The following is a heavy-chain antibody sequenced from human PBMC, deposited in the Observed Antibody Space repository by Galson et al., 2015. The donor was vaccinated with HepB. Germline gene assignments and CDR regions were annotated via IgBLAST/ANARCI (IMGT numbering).Heavy chain of an antibody. V-gene: IGHV3-23*01. CDR1: GFTFSSYA. CDR2: ITGSGGST. CDR3: AKVPNFYCSGGNCHFDY. Sequence: SLRLSCAASGFTFSSYAMSWVRQALGKGLEWVSGITGSGGSTYYADSVKGRLTISRDNSKNTLYLQMNSLRAEDTAIYYCAKVPNFYCSGGNCHFDYWGQGTLVTVSS. D-gene: IGHD2-15*01. J-gene: IGHJ4*02.